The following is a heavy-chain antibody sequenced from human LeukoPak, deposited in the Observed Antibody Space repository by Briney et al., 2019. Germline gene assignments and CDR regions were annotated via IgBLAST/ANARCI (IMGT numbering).Heavy chain of an antibody. Sequence: GGSLRLSCAASGFTVSSNYMSWVRQAPGKGLEWVSVIYSGGSTYYADSVKGRFTISRDNSKNTLYLQMNSLRAEDTAVYYCARGPQHSSFWYRFDYWGQGTLVTVSS. CDR3: ARGPQHSSFWYRFDY. CDR1: GFTVSSNY. J-gene: IGHJ4*02. D-gene: IGHD6-13*01. CDR2: IYSGGST. V-gene: IGHV3-66*01.